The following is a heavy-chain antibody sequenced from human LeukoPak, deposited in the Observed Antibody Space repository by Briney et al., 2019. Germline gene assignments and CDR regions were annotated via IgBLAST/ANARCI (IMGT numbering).Heavy chain of an antibody. CDR1: GSTFSSYA. Sequence: GGSLRLSCAASGSTFSSYAMHWVRQAPGKGLEWVAVISYDGSNKYYADSVKGRFTISRDNSKNTLYLQMNSLRAEDTAVYYCARVAPGHCSSTSCPPDYWGQGTLVTVSS. CDR3: ARVAPGHCSSTSCPPDY. J-gene: IGHJ4*02. CDR2: ISYDGSNK. V-gene: IGHV3-30*04. D-gene: IGHD2-2*01.